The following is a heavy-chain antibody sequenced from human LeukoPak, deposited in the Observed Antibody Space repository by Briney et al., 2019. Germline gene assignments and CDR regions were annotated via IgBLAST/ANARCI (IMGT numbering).Heavy chain of an antibody. J-gene: IGHJ4*02. D-gene: IGHD5-24*01. V-gene: IGHV3-30*04. CDR3: ARAPVEMATISYFDY. CDR1: GFTFSSYA. CDR2: ISYDGSSK. Sequence: PGGSLRLSCAASGFTFSSYAMHWVRQAPGKGLEWVAVISYDGSSKYYAESVKGRFTISRDNSKNTLYLQMSSLRAEDTAVYYCARAPVEMATISYFDYWGQGTLVTVSS.